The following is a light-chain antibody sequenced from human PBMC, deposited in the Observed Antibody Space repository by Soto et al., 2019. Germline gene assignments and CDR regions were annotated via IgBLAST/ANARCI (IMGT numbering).Light chain of an antibody. J-gene: IGKJ1*01. V-gene: IGKV1-5*03. CDR3: QQYNSYGT. CDR2: KAS. Sequence: DIKRTQPAATQCASVADKVTTTFRASQSISSWLAWYQQKPGKAPKLLIYKASSLESGVPSRFSGSGSGTEFTLTISSLQPDDFATYYCQQYNSYGTFGQRTKV. CDR1: QSISSW.